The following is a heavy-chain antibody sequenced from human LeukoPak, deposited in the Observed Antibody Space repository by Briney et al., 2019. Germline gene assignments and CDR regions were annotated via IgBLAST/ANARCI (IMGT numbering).Heavy chain of an antibody. V-gene: IGHV1-69*06. CDR3: ARDSAEQLADGFDI. CDR1: GYTFTSYY. Sequence: SVKVSCKASGYTFTSYYMHWVRQAPGQGLEWMGGIIPIFDTAIYAQKFQGTVTITADKSTSTAYMELSSLRSEDTAVYYCARDSAEQLADGFDIWGQGTMVTVSS. J-gene: IGHJ3*02. CDR2: IIPIFDTA. D-gene: IGHD6-13*01.